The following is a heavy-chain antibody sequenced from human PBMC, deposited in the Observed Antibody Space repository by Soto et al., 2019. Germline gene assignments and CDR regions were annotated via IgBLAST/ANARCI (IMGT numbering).Heavy chain of an antibody. CDR2: ISAYNGNT. CDR1: GYTFTSYG. V-gene: IGHV1-18*01. CDR3: AIDRGNRELLSDFGY. Sequence: QVQLVQSGAEVKKPGASVKVSCKASGYTFTSYGISWVRQAPGQGLEWMGWISAYNGNTNYAQKLKGRVTMTTDTATSTAYMELRSLRSDATAVYYCAIDRGNRELLSDFGYWGQGTLVTVSS. D-gene: IGHD1-26*01. J-gene: IGHJ4*02.